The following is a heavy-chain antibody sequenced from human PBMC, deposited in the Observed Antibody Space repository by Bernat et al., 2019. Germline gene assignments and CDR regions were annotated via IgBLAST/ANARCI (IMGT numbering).Heavy chain of an antibody. CDR1: GFTFSDYY. J-gene: IGHJ6*03. CDR2: ISSSSSYT. Sequence: QVQLVESGGGLVKPGGSLRLSCAASGFTFSDYYMSWIRQAPGKGLDWVSYISSSSSYTNYADSVKGRFTISRDNAKNSLYLQMNSLVAEDTTVYYCAGGTSTSAPYMDVWGKGTTVTVSS. V-gene: IGHV3-11*05. CDR3: AGGTSTSAPYMDV.